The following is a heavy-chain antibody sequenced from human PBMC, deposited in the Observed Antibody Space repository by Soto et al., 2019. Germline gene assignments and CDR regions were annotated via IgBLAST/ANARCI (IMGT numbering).Heavy chain of an antibody. CDR3: ARDPRSREYSGYDLYYFDY. V-gene: IGHV3-11*01. D-gene: IGHD5-12*01. CDR1: GFIFSDYY. J-gene: IGHJ4*02. Sequence: GGSLRLSCAASGFIFSDYYMTWIRQAPGKGLEWVSYISSSGSTIYYADSVKGRFTISRDNAKNSLFLQMNSLRDEDTAVYYCARDPRSREYSGYDLYYFDYWGQGTPVTVSS. CDR2: ISSSGSTI.